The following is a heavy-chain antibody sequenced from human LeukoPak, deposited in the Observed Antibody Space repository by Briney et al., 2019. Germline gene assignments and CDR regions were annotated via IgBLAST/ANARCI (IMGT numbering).Heavy chain of an antibody. CDR3: AKDRWPYYYDSSGFYYFDY. CDR2: ISSSSSYI. Sequence: GGSLRLSCAASGFSFSSYSMNWVRQAPGKGLERVTSISSSSSYIYYADSVKGRFTISRDNSKNTLYLQMNSLRAEDTAVYYCAKDRWPYYYDSSGFYYFDYWGQGTLVTVSS. CDR1: GFSFSSYS. J-gene: IGHJ4*02. D-gene: IGHD3-22*01. V-gene: IGHV3-21*04.